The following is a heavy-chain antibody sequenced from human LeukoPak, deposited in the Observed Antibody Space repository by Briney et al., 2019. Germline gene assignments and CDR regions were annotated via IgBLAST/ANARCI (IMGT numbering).Heavy chain of an antibody. CDR1: GYTFTSYG. Sequence: AAVKVSCKASGYTFTSYGISWVRQAPGQGLEWMGWISAYNGNTNYAQKLQGRVTMTTDTSTSTVYMELRSLRSDDTAVYYCARDRSSSDYWGQGTLVTVSS. V-gene: IGHV1-18*01. D-gene: IGHD6-6*01. CDR2: ISAYNGNT. CDR3: ARDRSSSDY. J-gene: IGHJ4*02.